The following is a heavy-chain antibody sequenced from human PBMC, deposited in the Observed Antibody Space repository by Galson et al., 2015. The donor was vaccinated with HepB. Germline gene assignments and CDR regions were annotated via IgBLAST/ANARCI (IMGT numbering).Heavy chain of an antibody. CDR2: ITNSGSST. Sequence: SLRLSCAVSGFTFNNYNMNWVRQAPGKGLEWVSSITNSGSSTYYADSVRGRFTISSDNAKISLYLQMNSLRAEDTAVYYCARDLYDFWSGYYNLLDYWGQGTLVTVSS. CDR3: ARDLYDFWSGYYNLLDY. J-gene: IGHJ4*02. CDR1: GFTFNNYN. D-gene: IGHD3-3*01. V-gene: IGHV3-21*01.